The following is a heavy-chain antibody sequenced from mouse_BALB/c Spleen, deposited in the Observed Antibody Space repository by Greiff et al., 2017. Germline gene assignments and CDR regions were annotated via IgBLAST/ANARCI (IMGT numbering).Heavy chain of an antibody. D-gene: IGHD1-1*01. V-gene: IGHV5-17*02. CDR2: ISSGSSTI. CDR1: GFTFSSFG. J-gene: IGHJ2*01. Sequence: EVKVEESGGGLVQPGGSRKLSCAASGFTFSSFGMHWVRQAPEKGLEWVAYISSGSSTIYYADTVKGRFTISRDNPKNTLFLQMTSLRSEDTAMYYCARYYYGSSYLDYWGQGTTLTVSS. CDR3: ARYYYGSSYLDY.